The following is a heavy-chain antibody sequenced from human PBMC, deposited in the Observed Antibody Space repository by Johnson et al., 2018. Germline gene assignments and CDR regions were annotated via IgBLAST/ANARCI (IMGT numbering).Heavy chain of an antibody. CDR3: AKDRLKDGSGGAKNSPWFDP. D-gene: IGHD3-10*01. V-gene: IGHV3-23*01. Sequence: VQLWESGGGLVQPGGSLSLSCAASGFTFSSYAMSWVRQAPGQGLEWVSAISGSGGRPYYADSVKGRFTISSENSKNKLYLQLNSLRAEATAVYYWAKDRLKDGSGGAKNSPWFDPWGQGTLVTVSS. CDR1: GFTFSSYA. CDR2: ISGSGGRP. J-gene: IGHJ5*02.